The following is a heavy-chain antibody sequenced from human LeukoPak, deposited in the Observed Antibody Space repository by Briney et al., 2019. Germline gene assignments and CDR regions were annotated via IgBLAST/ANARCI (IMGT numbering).Heavy chain of an antibody. CDR3: VRGKGDDY. D-gene: IGHD3-16*01. CDR2: IKQDGTEK. CDR1: GFLFSGFW. J-gene: IGHJ4*02. Sequence: GGSLRLSCAATGFLFSGFWMTWVRQAPGKGLEWVANIKQDGTEKYYVDSVKGRFTISRDNAKNSLYLQMNSLRVEDTAVYYCVRGKGDDYWGQGTLVTVSS. V-gene: IGHV3-7*03.